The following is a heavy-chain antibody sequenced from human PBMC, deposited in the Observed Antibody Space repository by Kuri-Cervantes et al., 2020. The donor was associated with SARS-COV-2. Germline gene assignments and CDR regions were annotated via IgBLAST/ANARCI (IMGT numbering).Heavy chain of an antibody. CDR2: IKSKTDVGTI. Sequence: GESLKISCVASGFTFRNAWMNWVRQAPGKGLEWVGRIKSKTDVGTIDFAAPVKGRFTISRDDSENTLYLQTDSLRTEDTATYYCLASCGYWGQGTLVTVSS. CDR3: LASCGY. D-gene: IGHD2-21*01. J-gene: IGHJ4*02. V-gene: IGHV3-15*01. CDR1: GFTFRNAW.